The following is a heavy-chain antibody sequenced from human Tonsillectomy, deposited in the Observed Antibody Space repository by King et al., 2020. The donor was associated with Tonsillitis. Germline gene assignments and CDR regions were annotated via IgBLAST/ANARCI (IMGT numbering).Heavy chain of an antibody. Sequence: QLVQSGAEVKKPGESLKISFKGSGYSFTRYWIVWVRQMPGKGLEWMGIIYPGDSETRYNPSFQGQVTISADKSISTAFLQWSRLKASDSAIYYCARYDSTGAGAFDIWGQGTMVTVSS. J-gene: IGHJ3*02. D-gene: IGHD3-22*01. V-gene: IGHV5-51*01. CDR3: ARYDSTGAGAFDI. CDR1: GYSFTRYW. CDR2: IYPGDSET.